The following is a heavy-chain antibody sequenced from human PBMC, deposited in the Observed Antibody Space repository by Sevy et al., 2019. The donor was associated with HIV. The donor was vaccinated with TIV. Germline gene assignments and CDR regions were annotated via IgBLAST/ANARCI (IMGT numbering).Heavy chain of an antibody. V-gene: IGHV4-39*01. CDR2: INYSGNT. CDR3: ATITIFGKLTDNWFDP. CDR1: GGSISSDNNY. D-gene: IGHD3-3*01. Sequence: NPSETLSLTCTVSGGSISSDNNYWGWIRQPPGKGLEWIGTINYSGNTYYSPSLKGRVTISVDTSKNQFSLKLSSVTAADTAVYYCATITIFGKLTDNWFDPWGQGTLVTVSS. J-gene: IGHJ5*02.